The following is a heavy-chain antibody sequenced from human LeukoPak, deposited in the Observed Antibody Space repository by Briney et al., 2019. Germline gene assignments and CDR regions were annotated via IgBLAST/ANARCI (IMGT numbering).Heavy chain of an antibody. D-gene: IGHD3-10*01. CDR3: AKIPYGSRCFQH. J-gene: IGHJ1*01. CDR1: GFTFSSYA. CDR2: ISGSGGST. V-gene: IGHV3-23*01. Sequence: PGGSLRLSCTASGFTFSSYAMSWVRQAPGKGLEWVSAISGSGGSTYYADSVKGRFTISRDNSKNTLYLQMNSLRAEDTAVYYCAKIPYGSRCFQHWGQGTLVTVSS.